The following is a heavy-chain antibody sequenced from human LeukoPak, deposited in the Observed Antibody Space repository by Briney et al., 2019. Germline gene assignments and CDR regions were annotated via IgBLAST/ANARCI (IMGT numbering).Heavy chain of an antibody. CDR3: AKEPRYCSGGSCPYFAY. V-gene: IGHV3-23*01. CDR1: GFTFSSYA. Sequence: GGSLRLSCAASGFTFSSYAMSWVRQAPGKGLEWVSAISGSGGGTYYADSVKGRFTISRDNSKNTLYLQMNSLRAEDTAVYYCAKEPRYCSGGSCPYFAYWGQGTLVTVSS. CDR2: ISGSGGGT. D-gene: IGHD2-15*01. J-gene: IGHJ4*02.